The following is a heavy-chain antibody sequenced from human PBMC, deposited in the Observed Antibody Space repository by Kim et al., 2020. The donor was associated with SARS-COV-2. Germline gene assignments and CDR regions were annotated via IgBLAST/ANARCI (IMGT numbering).Heavy chain of an antibody. CDR3: ATDGTWNHHLNY. D-gene: IGHD1-1*01. CDR2: FDPEDGET. CDR1: GYTLTELS. J-gene: IGHJ4*02. Sequence: ASVKVSCKVSGYTLTELSMHWVRQAPGKGLEWMGGFDPEDGETIYAQKFQGRVTMTEDTSTDTAYMELSSLRSEDTAVYYCATDGTWNHHLNYWGQGTLVTVSS. V-gene: IGHV1-24*01.